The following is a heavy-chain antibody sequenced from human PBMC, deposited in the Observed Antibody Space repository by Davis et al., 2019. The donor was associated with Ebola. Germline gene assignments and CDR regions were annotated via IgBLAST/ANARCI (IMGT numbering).Heavy chain of an antibody. CDR1: GGSFSGYY. Sequence: GSLRLSCAVYGGSFSGYYWSWIRQSPGKGLEWIGEINHSGSTNYNPSLKSRVAISVDTSKNQFSLRLSSVTAADTAVYYCARWDEGDGDCFDYWGQGTLVTVSS. J-gene: IGHJ4*02. V-gene: IGHV4-34*01. CDR3: ARWDEGDGDCFDY. D-gene: IGHD3-16*01. CDR2: INHSGST.